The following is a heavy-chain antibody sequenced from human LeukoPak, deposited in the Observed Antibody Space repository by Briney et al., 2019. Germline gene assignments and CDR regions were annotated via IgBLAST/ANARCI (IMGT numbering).Heavy chain of an antibody. Sequence: ASVKVSCKASGYTFTCYYMHWVRQAPGQGLEWMGRINPNSGGTNYAQKFQGRVTMTRDTSISTAYMELSRLRSDDTAVYYCATRDSSGSYAFDIWGQGTMVTVSS. CDR2: INPNSGGT. CDR1: GYTFTCYY. J-gene: IGHJ3*02. CDR3: ATRDSSGSYAFDI. V-gene: IGHV1-2*06. D-gene: IGHD3-22*01.